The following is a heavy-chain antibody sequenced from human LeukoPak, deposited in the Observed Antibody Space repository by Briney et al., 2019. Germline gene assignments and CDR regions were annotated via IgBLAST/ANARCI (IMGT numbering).Heavy chain of an antibody. CDR3: ARDQGSFEFDP. CDR2: ISYDGSNK. V-gene: IGHV3-30-3*01. CDR1: GFTFSSYA. D-gene: IGHD3-16*01. Sequence: GGSLRLSCAASGFTFSSYAMHWVRQAPGKGLEWVAVISYDGSNKYYADSVKGRFTISRDNSKNTLYLQMNSLRAEDTAVYYCARDQGSFEFDPWGQGTLVTVSS. J-gene: IGHJ5*02.